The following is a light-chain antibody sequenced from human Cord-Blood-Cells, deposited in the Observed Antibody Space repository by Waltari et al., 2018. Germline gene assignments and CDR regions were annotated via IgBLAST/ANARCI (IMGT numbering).Light chain of an antibody. CDR3: QQYYSYPFT. Sequence: AIRMTQSPSSLSASTGDRVTITCRASQGISSYLDWYQQKPGKAPKLLIYAASTLQSGVPSRFSGSGSVTDFTLTISCLQSEDFATYYCQQYYSYPFTFGPGTKVDIK. CDR1: QGISSY. V-gene: IGKV1-8*01. J-gene: IGKJ3*01. CDR2: AAS.